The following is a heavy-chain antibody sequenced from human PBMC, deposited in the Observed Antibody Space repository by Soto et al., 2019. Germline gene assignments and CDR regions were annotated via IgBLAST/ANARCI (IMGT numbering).Heavy chain of an antibody. D-gene: IGHD1-1*01. J-gene: IGHJ4*02. V-gene: IGHV4-59*08. CDR1: GGSISSYY. CDR2: IYYSGST. Sequence: SETLSLTCTVCGGSISSYYWSWIRQPPGKGLELIVYIYYSGSTNYNPSLKSRVTISVDTSKNQFSLKLSSVTAADMAVYYCARLQMALGVQLDYWCQGILVTVSS. CDR3: ARLQMALGVQLDY.